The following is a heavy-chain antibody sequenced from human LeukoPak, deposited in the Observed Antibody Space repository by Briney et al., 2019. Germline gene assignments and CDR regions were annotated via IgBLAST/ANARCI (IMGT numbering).Heavy chain of an antibody. CDR1: GFTFSNAW. V-gene: IGHV3-15*01. Sequence: GGSLRLSCAASGFTFSNAWMSWVRQAPGKGLEWVGRIKRKTDGGTTDYAAPVKGRFTISRDDSKNTLYLQMNSLKTEDTAVYYCTTDTFEAQWLLLGWGQGTLVTVSS. CDR3: TTDTFEAQWLLLG. D-gene: IGHD3-22*01. CDR2: IKRKTDGGTT. J-gene: IGHJ4*02.